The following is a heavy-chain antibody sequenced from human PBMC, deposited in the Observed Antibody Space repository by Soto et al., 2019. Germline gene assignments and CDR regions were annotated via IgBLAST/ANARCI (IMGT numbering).Heavy chain of an antibody. CDR2: ISSSGSTI. Sequence: EVQLVESGGGLVQPGGSLRLSCAASGFTFSAYSMNWVRQAPGKGLEWVSYISSSGSTIYYADSVKGRFTISRDNAKNSLYLQMNSLRDEDTAVYYCARGDYYDSSGSTGYWGQGTLVTVAS. J-gene: IGHJ4*02. CDR1: GFTFSAYS. D-gene: IGHD3-22*01. V-gene: IGHV3-48*02. CDR3: ARGDYYDSSGSTGY.